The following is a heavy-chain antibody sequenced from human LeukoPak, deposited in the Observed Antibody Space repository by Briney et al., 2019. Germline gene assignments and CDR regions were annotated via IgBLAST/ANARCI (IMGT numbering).Heavy chain of an antibody. CDR2: IYSGSST. V-gene: IGHV3-53*01. CDR1: GFTVSSNY. CDR3: ASGYSGYDFDY. Sequence: PGGSLRLSCAASGFTVSSNYMSWVRQAPGKGLEWVSVIYSGSSTYYADSVKGRFTISRDNSKNTLYLQMNSLRAEDTAVYYCASGYSGYDFDYWGQGTLVTVSS. J-gene: IGHJ4*02. D-gene: IGHD5-12*01.